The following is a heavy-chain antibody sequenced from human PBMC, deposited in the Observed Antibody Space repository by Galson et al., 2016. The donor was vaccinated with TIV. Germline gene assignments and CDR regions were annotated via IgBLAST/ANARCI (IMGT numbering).Heavy chain of an antibody. D-gene: IGHD4-17*01. CDR2: ISGSGNYR. J-gene: IGHJ4*02. Sequence: SLRLSCAASGFAFNNYYLTWIRQTPGKGLEWVSHISGSGNYRDYADSVKGRFTISRDNDKNLVYLRMNSLRAEDTAVYYCARDPRIYGDYLLAYFDYWGQGTLLTVSS. V-gene: IGHV3-11*06. CDR3: ARDPRIYGDYLLAYFDY. CDR1: GFAFNNYY.